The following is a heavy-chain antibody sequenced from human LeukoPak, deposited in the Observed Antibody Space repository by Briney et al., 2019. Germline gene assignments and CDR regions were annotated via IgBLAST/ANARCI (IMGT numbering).Heavy chain of an antibody. CDR2: ISAYNGNT. CDR1: GYTFTSYG. J-gene: IGHJ6*03. V-gene: IGHV1-18*01. Sequence: ASVKVSCKASGYTFTSYGISWVRQAPGQGLEWMGWISAYNGNTNYAQKLQGRVTMTTDTSTSTAYMELRSLRSDDTAVYYCARGLRTIFGVVSGDYYYMDVWGKGTTVTVSS. D-gene: IGHD3-3*01. CDR3: ARGLRTIFGVVSGDYYYMDV.